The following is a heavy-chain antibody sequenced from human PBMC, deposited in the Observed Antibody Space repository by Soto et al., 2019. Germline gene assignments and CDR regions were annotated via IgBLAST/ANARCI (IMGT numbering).Heavy chain of an antibody. J-gene: IGHJ5*02. Sequence: GGSLRLSCAASGFIFSDYYMSWIRQAPGKGLEWVSYISSGGSTIYYADSVKGRFTISRDNAKNSPFLQMNSLRAEDTAVYYCARSEPTDIVVVVAATHNWFDPWGQGTLVTVSS. CDR3: ARSEPTDIVVVVAATHNWFDP. CDR2: ISSGGSTI. CDR1: GFIFSDYY. D-gene: IGHD2-15*01. V-gene: IGHV3-11*01.